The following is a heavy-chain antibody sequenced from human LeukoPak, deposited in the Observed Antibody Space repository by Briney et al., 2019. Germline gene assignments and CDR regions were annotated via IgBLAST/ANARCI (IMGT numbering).Heavy chain of an antibody. Sequence: PGGSLRLSCAASGFTFSSYSMNWVRQAPGQGLEWVSYITSDSTTMFYADSVKGRFTASRDNAENSMYLQMNSLRAEDTAVYYCASPGPGYWGQGTLVTVSS. J-gene: IGHJ4*02. CDR3: ASPGPGY. V-gene: IGHV3-48*01. CDR2: ITSDSTTM. CDR1: GFTFSSYS.